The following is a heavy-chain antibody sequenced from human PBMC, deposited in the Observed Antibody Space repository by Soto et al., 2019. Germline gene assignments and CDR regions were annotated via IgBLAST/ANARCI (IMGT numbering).Heavy chain of an antibody. CDR2: IYYSGST. V-gene: IGHV4-31*03. D-gene: IGHD5-18*01. CDR3: ASRGYSYGFSLGMDV. Sequence: SETLSLTCPVSGGSISSGGYYWSWIRQHPGKGLEWIGYIYYSGSTYYNPSLKSRVTISVDTSKNQFSLKLSSVTAADTAVYYCASRGYSYGFSLGMDVWGQGTTVTVSS. CDR1: GGSISSGGYY. J-gene: IGHJ6*02.